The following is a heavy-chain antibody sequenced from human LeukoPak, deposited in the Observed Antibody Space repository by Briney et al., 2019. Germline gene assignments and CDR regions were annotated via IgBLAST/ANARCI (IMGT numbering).Heavy chain of an antibody. Sequence: ASVKVSCKASGYIFTGYYMHWVRQAPGQGLEWMGWINPNSGGTNYAQKFQGRVTMTRDTSISTAYMELSRLRSDDTAVYYCARDQYSGSYMGINYWGQGTLVTVSS. CDR3: ARDQYSGSYMGINY. CDR1: GYIFTGYY. V-gene: IGHV1-2*02. D-gene: IGHD1-26*01. CDR2: INPNSGGT. J-gene: IGHJ4*02.